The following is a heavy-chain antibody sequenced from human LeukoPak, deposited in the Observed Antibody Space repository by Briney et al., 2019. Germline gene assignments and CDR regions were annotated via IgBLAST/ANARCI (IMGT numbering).Heavy chain of an antibody. Sequence: ASVKVSCKASGYTFTDYFMNWVRQAPGQGLEWMGWINPKSGGTVYAQKFQGRVTMTRDTSISTAYMELSRLRSDDTAVYYCAREPYYYDSSGYYPFDYWGQGTLVTVSS. V-gene: IGHV1-2*02. CDR2: INPKSGGT. J-gene: IGHJ4*02. CDR3: AREPYYYDSSGYYPFDY. D-gene: IGHD3-22*01. CDR1: GYTFTDYF.